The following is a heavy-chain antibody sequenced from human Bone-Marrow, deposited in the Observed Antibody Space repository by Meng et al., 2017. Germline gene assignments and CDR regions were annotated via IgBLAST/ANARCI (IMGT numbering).Heavy chain of an antibody. Sequence: GESLKISCAASGFTFGSYAMSWVRQAPGKGLEWVSAISGSGGSTYYADSVKGRFTISRDNSKNTLYLQMNSLRAEDTAVYYCAKSDYYGSGSSKQRSYYFDYWGQGTLVTVSS. J-gene: IGHJ4*02. CDR3: AKSDYYGSGSSKQRSYYFDY. CDR1: GFTFGSYA. V-gene: IGHV3-23*01. CDR2: ISGSGGST. D-gene: IGHD3-10*01.